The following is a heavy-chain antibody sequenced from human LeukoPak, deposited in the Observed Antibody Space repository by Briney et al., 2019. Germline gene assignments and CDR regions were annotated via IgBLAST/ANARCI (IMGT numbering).Heavy chain of an antibody. V-gene: IGHV3-13*01. CDR2: IASAGDI. CDR1: GFTFSTYD. J-gene: IGHJ3*02. CDR3: TRGGRDGFDI. Sequence: SGGSLRLSCAASGFTFSTYDMHWVRQATGKGLEWVSAIASAGDIYYSDSVRGRFTISRENAKNFLYLQVNSLRGRDTAVVFWTRGGRDGFDIWGQGTMVTVSS. D-gene: IGHD2-15*01.